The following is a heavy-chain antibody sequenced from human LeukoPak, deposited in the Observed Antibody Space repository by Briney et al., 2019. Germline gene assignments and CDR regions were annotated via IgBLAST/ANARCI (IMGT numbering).Heavy chain of an antibody. CDR2: IYYSGST. D-gene: IGHD5-18*01. V-gene: IGHV4-59*01. Sequence: KASETLSLTCTISGGSISSYYWSWIRQPPGKGLEWIGYIYYSGSTNYNPSLKSRVTISVDTSKNQFSLNLSSVTAADTAMYYCARDAWIQLSGYYFYYMDVWGKGTAVTVSS. J-gene: IGHJ6*03. CDR1: GGSISSYY. CDR3: ARDAWIQLSGYYFYYMDV.